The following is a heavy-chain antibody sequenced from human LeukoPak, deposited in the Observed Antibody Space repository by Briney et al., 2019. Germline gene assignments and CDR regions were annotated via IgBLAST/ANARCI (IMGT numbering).Heavy chain of an antibody. CDR1: GGSFSGYY. CDR3: ARIRWLRCGPLYY. D-gene: IGHD5-12*01. J-gene: IGHJ4*02. CDR2: INHSGST. V-gene: IGHV4-34*01. Sequence: SETLSLTCAVYGGSFSGYYWSWIRQPPGKGLEWIGEINHSGSTNYNPSLKSRVTISVDTSKNQFSLKLSSVTAADTAVYYCARIRWLRCGPLYYWGQGTLVPVSS.